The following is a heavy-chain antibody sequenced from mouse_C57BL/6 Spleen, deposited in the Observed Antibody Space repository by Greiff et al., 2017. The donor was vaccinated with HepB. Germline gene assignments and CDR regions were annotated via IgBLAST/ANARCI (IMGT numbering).Heavy chain of an antibody. CDR1: GYAFSSSW. Sequence: VQLQQSGPELVKPGASVKISCKASGYAFSSSWMNWVKQRPGKGLEWIGRIYPGDGDTNYNGKFKGKATLTADKSSSTAYMQLSSRTSEDSAVYFCARKGGRGYFDVWGTGTTVTVSS. J-gene: IGHJ1*03. CDR3: ARKGGRGYFDV. V-gene: IGHV1-82*01. CDR2: IYPGDGDT.